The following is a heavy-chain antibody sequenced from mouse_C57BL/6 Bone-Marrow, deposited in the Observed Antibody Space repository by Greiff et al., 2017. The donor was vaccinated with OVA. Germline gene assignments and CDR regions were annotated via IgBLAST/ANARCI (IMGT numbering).Heavy chain of an antibody. CDR2: INPSTGGT. D-gene: IGHD4-1*01. Sequence: VQLQQSRPELVKPGASVKISCKASGYSFTGYYMNWVKQSPEKSLEWIGEINPSTGGTTYNQKFKATATLTVDKSSSTAYMQLKSLTSEDSAVYYCARRRTGTCYFDYWGQGTTLTVSS. CDR1: GYSFTGYY. J-gene: IGHJ2*01. V-gene: IGHV1-42*01. CDR3: ARRRTGTCYFDY.